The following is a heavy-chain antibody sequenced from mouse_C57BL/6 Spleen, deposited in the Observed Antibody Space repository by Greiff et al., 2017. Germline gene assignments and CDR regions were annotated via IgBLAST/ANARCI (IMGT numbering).Heavy chain of an antibody. CDR2: INYDGSST. Sequence: EVQLVESEGGLVQPGSSMKLSCTASGFTFSDYYMAWVRQVPEKGLEWVANINYDGSSTYYLDSLKSRFIISRDNAKNILYLQMSSLKSEDTATYYCARDRRNWDGFDDWGQGTTRTVSS. J-gene: IGHJ2*01. V-gene: IGHV5-16*01. D-gene: IGHD4-1*01. CDR3: ARDRRNWDGFDD. CDR1: GFTFSDYY.